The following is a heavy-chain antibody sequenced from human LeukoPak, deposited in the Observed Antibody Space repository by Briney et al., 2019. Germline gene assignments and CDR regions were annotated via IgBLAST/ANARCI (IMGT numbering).Heavy chain of an antibody. CDR3: ARHLYDFWSGYYQPRHFDY. CDR1: GVSISSSSNY. V-gene: IGHV4-39*01. Sequence: SETLSLTCTVSGVSISSSSNYWGWIRQPPGKGLEWIGSIYYSGSTYYNPSLKSRVTISVDTSKNPFSLKVTSVTAADTAVYYCARHLYDFWSGYYQPRHFDYWGQGTLVTVSS. D-gene: IGHD3-3*01. CDR2: IYYSGST. J-gene: IGHJ4*02.